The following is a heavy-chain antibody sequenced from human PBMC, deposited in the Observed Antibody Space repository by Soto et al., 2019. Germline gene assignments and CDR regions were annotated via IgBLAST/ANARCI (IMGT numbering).Heavy chain of an antibody. CDR3: ARGKGSSWYHYYYYGMDV. J-gene: IGHJ6*02. D-gene: IGHD6-13*01. CDR1: GYTFTGYY. Sequence: ASVKVSCKASGYTFTGYYMHCVRQAPGQGLEWMGWINPNSGGTNYAQKFQGWVTMTRDTSISTAYMELSRLRSDDTAVYYCARGKGSSWYHYYYYGMDVWGQGTTVTVSS. CDR2: INPNSGGT. V-gene: IGHV1-2*04.